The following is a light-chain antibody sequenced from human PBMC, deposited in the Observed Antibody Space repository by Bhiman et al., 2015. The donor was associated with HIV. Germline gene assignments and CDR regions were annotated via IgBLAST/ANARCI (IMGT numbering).Light chain of an antibody. CDR2: DVS. J-gene: IGLJ1*01. CDR3: SSYSSITVYV. V-gene: IGLV2-14*03. Sequence: QSALTQPASVSGSPGQSITISCTGTSSDVGGYNYVSWYQQHPGKVPKLMIYDVSNRPSGVSNRFSGSKSGSTASLTISGLQAEDEADYYCSSYSSITVYVFGSGTKVTVL. CDR1: SSDVGGYNY.